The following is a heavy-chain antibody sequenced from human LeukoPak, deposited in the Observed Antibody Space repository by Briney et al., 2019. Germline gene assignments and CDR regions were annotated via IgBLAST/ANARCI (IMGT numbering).Heavy chain of an antibody. CDR3: ARLQYSGSYYTGKFDY. J-gene: IGHJ4*02. D-gene: IGHD1-26*01. CDR1: GYSFTSYW. Sequence: GESLKISCKGSGYSFTSYWIGWVRQMPGKGLEWMGIIYPGDSDTRYRPSFQGQVTISADKSINTAYLQWNSLKASDTAMYYCARLQYSGSYYTGKFDYWGQGTLVTVSS. CDR2: IYPGDSDT. V-gene: IGHV5-51*01.